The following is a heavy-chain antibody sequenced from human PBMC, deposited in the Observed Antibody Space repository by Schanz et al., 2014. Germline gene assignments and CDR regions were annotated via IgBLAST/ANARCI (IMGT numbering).Heavy chain of an antibody. J-gene: IGHJ4*02. CDR2: INPSVGNT. Sequence: QVQLVQSGAEVKKPGASVKASCEASGYTFTSYYIHWFRQAPGQGLEWMGLINPSVGNTNYAQKFRSRVTVTRNTSTSTVNMELSDLRSEDTSVYYCARGGFFDSPSFDSWGQGTLVTVSS. V-gene: IGHV1-46*03. D-gene: IGHD3-22*01. CDR1: GYTFTSYY. CDR3: ARGGFFDSPSFDS.